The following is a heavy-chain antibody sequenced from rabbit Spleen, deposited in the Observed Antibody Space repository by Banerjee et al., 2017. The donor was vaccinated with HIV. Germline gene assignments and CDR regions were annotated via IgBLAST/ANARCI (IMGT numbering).Heavy chain of an antibody. CDR1: GFDFSSYY. J-gene: IGHJ4*01. V-gene: IGHV1S40*01. D-gene: IGHD4-2*01. CDR2: IDHSSPST. CDR3: ARDAAGREDFNL. Sequence: ESGGGLVQPGGSLKLSCKASGFDFSSYYMSWVRQAPGRGLEWIACIDHSSPSTHYASWAKGRFTISKASSTTVTLQMTSLTAADTATYFCARDAAGREDFNLWGQGTLVTVS.